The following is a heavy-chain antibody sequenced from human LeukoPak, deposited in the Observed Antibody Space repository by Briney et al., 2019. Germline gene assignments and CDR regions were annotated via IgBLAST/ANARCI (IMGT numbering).Heavy chain of an antibody. CDR1: GFTFSSYE. CDR2: ISSSGSTI. Sequence: HPGGSLRLSCAASGFTFSSYEMNWVRQVPGKGLEWVSYISSSGSTIYYADSVKGRFTISRDNAKNSLYLQMNSLRAEDTAVYYCARDYCSSTSCYLYYYYGMDVWGQGTTVTVSS. CDR3: ARDYCSSTSCYLYYYYGMDV. D-gene: IGHD2-2*01. J-gene: IGHJ6*02. V-gene: IGHV3-48*03.